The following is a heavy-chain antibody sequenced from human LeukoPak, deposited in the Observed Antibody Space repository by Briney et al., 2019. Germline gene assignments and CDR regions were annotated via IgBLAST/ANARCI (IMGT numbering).Heavy chain of an antibody. D-gene: IGHD1-26*01. Sequence: SETLSPTCTVSGGSINSYYWGWIRQPAGKGLEWIGRIYTTGTTSYNPSLKGRVTISVDTSKNQLYLKLTSVTAADTAMYYCARAGYTISYYSLDYWGQGSLVTVSS. CDR2: IYTTGTT. CDR3: ARAGYTISYYSLDY. V-gene: IGHV4-4*07. CDR1: GGSINSYY. J-gene: IGHJ4*02.